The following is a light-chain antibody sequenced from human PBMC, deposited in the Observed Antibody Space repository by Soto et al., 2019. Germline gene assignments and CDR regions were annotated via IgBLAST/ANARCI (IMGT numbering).Light chain of an antibody. CDR1: ETIYTN. CDR2: GAS. Sequence: EIVMTQSPATLSVSPGERATLSCRASETIYTNLAWYQQKPGQAPRLLFYGASTRDTGLPARFSGTGSGTEFTLTINSLQAEDSAVYYCQQYYNWPRTFGQGTRLEI. CDR3: QQYYNWPRT. V-gene: IGKV3-15*01. J-gene: IGKJ5*01.